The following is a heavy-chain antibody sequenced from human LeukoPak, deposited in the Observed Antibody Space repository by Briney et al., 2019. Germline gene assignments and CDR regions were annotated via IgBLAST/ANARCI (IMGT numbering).Heavy chain of an antibody. J-gene: IGHJ6*02. Sequence: SSETLSLTCDVFGGSFTDYFWTWIRQSPGKGLEWIGEINDYTGNTNYNPSLNSRVSISLEKSKNQFSLELRSVTAADTAVYYCARGRIAKIVVVHGFHYGMDVWGQGTTVTVSS. CDR1: GGSFTDYF. D-gene: IGHD3-22*01. V-gene: IGHV4-34*01. CDR3: ARGRIAKIVVVHGFHYGMDV. CDR2: INDYTGNT.